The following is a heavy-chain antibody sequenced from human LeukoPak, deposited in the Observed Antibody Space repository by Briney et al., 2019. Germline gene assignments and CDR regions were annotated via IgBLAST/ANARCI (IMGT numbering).Heavy chain of an antibody. D-gene: IGHD4-23*01. CDR1: GFTFSSYW. Sequence: PGGSLRLSCAASGFTFSSYWMHWVRQAPGKGLVWVSRINSDGSSTSYADSVKGRFTISRDNAKNTLYLQMNSLRAEDTAVYYCATLPTVVTPGAYFDYWGQGTLVTVSS. V-gene: IGHV3-74*01. CDR2: INSDGSST. J-gene: IGHJ4*02. CDR3: ATLPTVVTPGAYFDY.